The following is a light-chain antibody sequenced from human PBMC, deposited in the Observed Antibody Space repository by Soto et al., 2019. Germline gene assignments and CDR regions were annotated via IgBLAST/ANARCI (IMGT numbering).Light chain of an antibody. CDR2: NVS. J-gene: IGLJ1*01. V-gene: IGLV2-14*01. CDR1: SSDVGGYNY. CDR3: SSFTTSTTYV. Sequence: QSVLTQPASLSGSPGQSITISCPGTSSDVGGYNYVSWYQQHPGKAPKLIISNVSDRPSGVSNRFSGSKSGNTASLTISGLQSDYEADYYCSSFTTSTTYVLGTGTKVTAL.